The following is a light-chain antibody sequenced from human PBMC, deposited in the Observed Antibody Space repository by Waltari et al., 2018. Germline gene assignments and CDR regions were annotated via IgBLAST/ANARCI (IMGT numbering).Light chain of an antibody. Sequence: IVSTPSAGTLSLSAGERATLSCRASQSISSRYVAWYQQKPGQAPRLLSYDASIRTTDIPYRFSGDGSGTDFILSISRLEPDDVAVYYCQQYATTPYTFGQGTKVEIK. J-gene: IGKJ2*01. CDR3: QQYATTPYT. CDR2: DAS. V-gene: IGKV3-20*01. CDR1: QSISSRY.